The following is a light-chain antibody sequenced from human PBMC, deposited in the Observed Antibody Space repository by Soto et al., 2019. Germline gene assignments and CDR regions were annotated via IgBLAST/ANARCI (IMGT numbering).Light chain of an antibody. CDR3: QQYGSSPRT. CDR2: RAS. V-gene: IGKV3-20*01. J-gene: IGKJ1*01. CDR1: QSLGGN. Sequence: VMTQSPATLAVSPGDTATLSCRASQSLGGNLAWYQQKPGQAPRLLIFRASSRAKGVPERFSGSGSGTDFTLIISRLEPEDFAVYYCQQYGSSPRTFGQGTKVDI.